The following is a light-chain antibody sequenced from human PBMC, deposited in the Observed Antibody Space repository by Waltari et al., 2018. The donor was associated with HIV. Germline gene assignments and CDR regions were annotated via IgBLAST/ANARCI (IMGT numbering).Light chain of an antibody. Sequence: DIVLTQSPDSLAVSLGGKAPINCKSSQSLLRSSNNLNYLAWYQKKPRQPPRLLIPWASSRESGVPDRFSGSGSGTDFTLTISNLQAEDVAIYYCQQYSSVPVTFGGGTEVEIK. CDR1: QSLLRSSNNLNY. CDR3: QQYSSVPVT. V-gene: IGKV4-1*01. J-gene: IGKJ4*01. CDR2: WAS.